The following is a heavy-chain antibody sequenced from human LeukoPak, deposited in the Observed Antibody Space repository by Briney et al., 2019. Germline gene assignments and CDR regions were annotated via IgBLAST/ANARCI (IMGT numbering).Heavy chain of an antibody. V-gene: IGHV3-72*01. D-gene: IGHD1-26*01. Sequence: GRCLRLSCAASGFTFSNHYMDWVRQAPGKGPEWVGRIRKEIDTYNTEYAASVIGRFIISRDDSKNSLYLQMNSLKTEDTAVYFCARLSGNYLDYWGQGTLVTVSS. CDR1: GFTFSNHY. J-gene: IGHJ4*02. CDR2: IRKEIDTYNT. CDR3: ARLSGNYLDY.